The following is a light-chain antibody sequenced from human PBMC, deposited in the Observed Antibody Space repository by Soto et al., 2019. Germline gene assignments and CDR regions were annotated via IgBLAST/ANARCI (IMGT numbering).Light chain of an antibody. V-gene: IGKV3-15*01. Sequence: PGERTTLSCRASQSVSSNFLDWYQQKPGQAPRLLIYGASTRATGIPARFSGSGSGTEFTLTISSLQSEDFAVYYCQQYNNWPPVRTFGQGTKVDIK. J-gene: IGKJ1*01. CDR2: GAS. CDR1: QSVSSN. CDR3: QQYNNWPPVRT.